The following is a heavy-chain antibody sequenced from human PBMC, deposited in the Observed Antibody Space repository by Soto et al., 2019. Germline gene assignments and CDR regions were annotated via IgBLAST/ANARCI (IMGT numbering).Heavy chain of an antibody. CDR2: IYYSGST. Sequence: SETLSLTCTVSGGSVSSGSYYWSWIRQPPGKGLEWIGYIYYSGSTNYNPSLKSRVTISVDTSKNQFSLKLSSVTAADTAVYYCAREPVGDYGDSNWFDPWGQGTLVTVSS. D-gene: IGHD4-17*01. V-gene: IGHV4-61*01. CDR1: GGSVSSGSYY. CDR3: AREPVGDYGDSNWFDP. J-gene: IGHJ5*02.